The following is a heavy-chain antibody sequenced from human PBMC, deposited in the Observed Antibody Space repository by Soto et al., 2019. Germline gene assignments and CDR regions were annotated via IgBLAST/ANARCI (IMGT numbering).Heavy chain of an antibody. CDR2: IIPIFGTA. CDR3: ASGGQKNGYSSGWYRAYYYYYGMDV. V-gene: IGHV1-69*01. D-gene: IGHD6-19*01. CDR1: GGTFSSYA. J-gene: IGHJ6*02. Sequence: QVPLVQSGAEVKKPGSSVKVSCKASGGTFSSYAISWVRQAPGQGLEWMGGIIPIFGTANYAQKFQGRVTITADESTSTAYMELSSLRSEDTAVYYCASGGQKNGYSSGWYRAYYYYYGMDVWGQGTTVTVSS.